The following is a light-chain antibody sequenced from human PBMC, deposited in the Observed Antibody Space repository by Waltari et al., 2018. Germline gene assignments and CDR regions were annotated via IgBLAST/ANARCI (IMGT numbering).Light chain of an antibody. CDR3: QQRSNWPPLT. CDR1: QRVSSY. CDR2: DAS. J-gene: IGKJ4*01. Sequence: EIVLTQSPATLSLSPGERATLSCRASQRVSSYLAWYQQKPGQAPRLLIHDASNRATGIPARFSGSGSGTDFTLTISSLEPEDFAVYYCQQRSNWPPLTFGGGTKVEIK. V-gene: IGKV3-11*01.